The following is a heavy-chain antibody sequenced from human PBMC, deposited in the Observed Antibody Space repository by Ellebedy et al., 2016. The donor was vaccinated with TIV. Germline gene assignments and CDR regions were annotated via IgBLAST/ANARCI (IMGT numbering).Heavy chain of an antibody. CDR2: VDYSGST. V-gene: IGHV4-39*07. Sequence: MPSETLSLTCTVSGGSVSSSTYYWGWVRQPPGKGLEWLGSVDYSGSTYYNPSPGSRVTISADTSKNQFSLNLTSVTAADTAVYYCARAVPDRPPDYWGQGTLVTVSS. J-gene: IGHJ4*02. CDR1: GGSVSSSTYY. D-gene: IGHD6-6*01. CDR3: ARAVPDRPPDY.